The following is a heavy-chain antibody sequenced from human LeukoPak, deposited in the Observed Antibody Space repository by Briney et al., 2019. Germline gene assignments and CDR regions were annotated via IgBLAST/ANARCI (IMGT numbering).Heavy chain of an antibody. CDR2: ISAYNGNT. CDR1: GYTFTSYG. Sequence: ASVKVSCKASGYTFTSYGISWVRQAPGQGLEWMGWISAYNGNTNYAQKLQGRVTMTTDTSTSTACMELRSLRSDDTAVYYCARENSERGAFDIWGQGTMVTVSS. D-gene: IGHD1-1*01. V-gene: IGHV1-18*01. J-gene: IGHJ3*02. CDR3: ARENSERGAFDI.